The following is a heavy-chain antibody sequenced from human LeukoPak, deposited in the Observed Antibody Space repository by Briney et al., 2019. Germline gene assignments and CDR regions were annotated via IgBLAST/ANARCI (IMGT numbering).Heavy chain of an antibody. CDR2: IYYGRST. Sequence: KTSETLSLTCTVSGGSISSYYWSWIRQPPGKGLEWIGYIYYGRSTNYNPSLKSRVTISVDTSNNQFSLKLSSVTAADTAVYYCARAGSGGYYYGMDVWGQGTTVTVSS. J-gene: IGHJ6*02. V-gene: IGHV4-59*01. CDR3: ARAGSGGYYYGMDV. CDR1: GGSISSYY. D-gene: IGHD6-19*01.